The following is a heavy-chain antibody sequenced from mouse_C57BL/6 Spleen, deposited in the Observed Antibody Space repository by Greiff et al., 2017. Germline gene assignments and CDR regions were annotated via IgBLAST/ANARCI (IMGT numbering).Heavy chain of an antibody. CDR3: ARGEPLAY. CDR2: ISSGSSTI. CDR1: GFTFSDYG. J-gene: IGHJ3*01. Sequence: EVQRVESGGGLVKPGGSLKLSCAASGFTFSDYGMHWVRQAPEKGLEWVAYISSGSSTIYYADTVKGRFTISRDNAKNTLFLQMTSLRSEDTAMYYCARGEPLAYWGQGTLVTVSA. V-gene: IGHV5-17*01.